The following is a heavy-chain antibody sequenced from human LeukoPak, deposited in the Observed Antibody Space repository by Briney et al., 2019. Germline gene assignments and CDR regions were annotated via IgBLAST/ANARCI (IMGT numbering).Heavy chain of an antibody. CDR2: IYHSGDT. V-gene: IGHV4-59*01. CDR3: ARGGYSGSDWTT. D-gene: IGHD5-12*01. J-gene: IGHJ5*02. CDR1: GGSISTFY. Sequence: PSETLSLTCTVSGGSISTFYWNWIRQPPGKGLEWIGYIYHSGDTRYNPSLKSRVTISVDTSKSQFSLKVSSVTAADTAVYYCARGGYSGSDWTTWGQGTLVTVS.